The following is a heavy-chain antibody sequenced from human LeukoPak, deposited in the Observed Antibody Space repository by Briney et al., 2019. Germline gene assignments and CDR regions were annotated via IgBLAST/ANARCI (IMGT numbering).Heavy chain of an antibody. D-gene: IGHD6-13*01. J-gene: IGHJ4*02. CDR1: GYTFTSYD. CDR2: MNPNSGNT. Sequence: GASVKVSCKASGYTFTSYDINWVRQAPGQGLEWMGWMNPNSGNTGYAQKFQGRVTMTRNTSISTAYMELSSLRSEDTAVYYCATFYSSSWYYFDYWGQGTLVSVSS. V-gene: IGHV1-8*01. CDR3: ATFYSSSWYYFDY.